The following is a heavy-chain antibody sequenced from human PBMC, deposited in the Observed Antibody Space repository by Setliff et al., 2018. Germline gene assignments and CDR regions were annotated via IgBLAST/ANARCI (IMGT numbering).Heavy chain of an antibody. CDR1: GYTFTGYY. D-gene: IGHD5-12*01. V-gene: IGHV1-2*02. CDR2: INPNSGVT. CDR3: ARGNRDGYIPFEH. Sequence: GASVKVSCKASGYTFTGYYMHWIRQAPGQGLEWVGWINPNSGVTNYAQKFRGRVTMTRDTSISTAYMELSSLRSDATAVYYCARGNRDGYIPFEHWGQGTRVTVSS. J-gene: IGHJ4*02.